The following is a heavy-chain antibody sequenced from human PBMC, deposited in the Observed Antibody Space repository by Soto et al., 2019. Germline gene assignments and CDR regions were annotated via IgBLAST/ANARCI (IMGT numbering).Heavy chain of an antibody. CDR3: AREPGVDTTADGMDV. Sequence: SETLSLTCTVSGGSINYYYWNWIRQPPGKGLEWIGYIYYSGSTNYNPSLKSRVTISIHTSKNQVSLRLSSVTAADTAVYYCAREPGVDTTADGMDVWGQGTTVTVSS. CDR1: GGSINYYY. D-gene: IGHD1-26*01. J-gene: IGHJ6*02. V-gene: IGHV4-59*01. CDR2: IYYSGST.